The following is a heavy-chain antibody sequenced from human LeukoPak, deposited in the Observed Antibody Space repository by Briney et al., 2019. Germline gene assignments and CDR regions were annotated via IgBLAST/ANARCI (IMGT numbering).Heavy chain of an antibody. CDR2: IKQDGSEK. V-gene: IGHV3-7*01. D-gene: IGHD3-22*01. CDR3: ARHYYDSSGYYLSYYYYGMDV. CDR1: GFTFSSYG. Sequence: GRSLRLSCAASGFTFSSYGMHWVRQAPGKGLEWVANIKQDGSEKYYVDSVKGRFTISRDNAKNSLYLQMNSLRAEDTAVYYCARHYYDSSGYYLSYYYYGMDVWGQGTTVTVSS. J-gene: IGHJ6*02.